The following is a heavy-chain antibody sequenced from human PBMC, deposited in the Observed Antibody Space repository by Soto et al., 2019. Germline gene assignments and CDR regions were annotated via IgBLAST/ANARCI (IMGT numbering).Heavy chain of an antibody. V-gene: IGHV4-34*01. CDR2: INHSGST. J-gene: IGHJ6*02. D-gene: IGHD2-21*01. Sequence: SETLSLTCAVYGGSFSGYYWSWIRQPPGKGLEWIGEINHSGSTNYNPSLKSRVTISVDTSKNQFSLKLSSVTAADTAVYYCARDPRSDCGGDCYSYGMDVWGQGTTVTVSS. CDR3: ARDPRSDCGGDCYSYGMDV. CDR1: GGSFSGYY.